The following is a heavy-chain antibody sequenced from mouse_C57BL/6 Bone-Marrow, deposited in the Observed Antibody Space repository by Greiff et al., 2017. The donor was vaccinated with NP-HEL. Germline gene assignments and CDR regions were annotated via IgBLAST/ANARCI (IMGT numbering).Heavy chain of an antibody. D-gene: IGHD2-5*01. CDR3: ARRDYSNFAWFAY. V-gene: IGHV5-9*01. Sequence: EVHLVESGGGLVKPGGSLKLSCAASGFTFSSYTMSWVRQTPEKRLAWVATISGGGGNTYYPDSVKGRFTISRDNAKNTLYLQMSSLRSEDTALYYCARRDYSNFAWFAYWGQGTLVTVSA. CDR2: ISGGGGNT. CDR1: GFTFSSYT. J-gene: IGHJ3*01.